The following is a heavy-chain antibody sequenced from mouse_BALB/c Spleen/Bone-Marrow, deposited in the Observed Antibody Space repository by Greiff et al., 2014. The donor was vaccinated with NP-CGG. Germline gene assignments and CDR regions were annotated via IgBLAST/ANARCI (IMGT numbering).Heavy chain of an antibody. CDR2: IDPSDSYT. CDR1: GYTFTSYW. J-gene: IGHJ3*01. V-gene: IGHV1S127*01. D-gene: IGHD2-1*01. CDR3: TRSRDYGNWFAY. Sequence: VQLVESGAELVKPGASVKMSCKASGYTFTSYWMHWVKQRPGQGLEWIGVIDPSDSYTSYNQKFKGKATLTVDTSSSTAYMQLSSLTSEDSAVYDCTRSRDYGNWFAYWGQGTLVTVSA.